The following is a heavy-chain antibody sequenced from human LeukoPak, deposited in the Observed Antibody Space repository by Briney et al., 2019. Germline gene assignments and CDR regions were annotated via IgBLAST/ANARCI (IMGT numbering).Heavy chain of an antibody. D-gene: IGHD2-15*01. CDR2: IDSDGRST. J-gene: IGHJ4*02. CDR1: GFTFSSYE. Sequence: GGSLRLSCAASGFTFSSYEMNWVRQPPGKGLVWVSGIDSDGRSTSYADSVKGRFTISRDPAKNTLFLQMNSLRAEDTAVYYCARGPDCSGGGCYFDGDGYYFDYWGQGTLVTVSS. V-gene: IGHV3-74*01. CDR3: ARGPDCSGGGCYFDGDGYYFDY.